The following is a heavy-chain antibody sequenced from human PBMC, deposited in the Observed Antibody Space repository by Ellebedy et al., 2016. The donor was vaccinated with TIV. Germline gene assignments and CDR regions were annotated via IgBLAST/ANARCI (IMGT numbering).Heavy chain of an antibody. CDR3: ERYGDYDFNS. CDR1: GFTFSGYW. V-gene: IGHV3-7*01. CDR2: INRDGSDN. Sequence: GESLKISXAASGFTFSGYWMSWVRQAPGKGLEWVAKINRDGSDNYFVESLRGRFTISRDNSKNSLYLQMNRLRFEDTAVYYCERYGDYDFNSWGQGTLVTVSS. D-gene: IGHD4-17*01. J-gene: IGHJ5*01.